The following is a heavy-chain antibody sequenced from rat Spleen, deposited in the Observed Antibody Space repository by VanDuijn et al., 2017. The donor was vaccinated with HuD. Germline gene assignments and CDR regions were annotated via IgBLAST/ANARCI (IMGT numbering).Heavy chain of an antibody. CDR1: GFTFSDYN. CDR3: ARQVTTVGGVMDA. J-gene: IGHJ4*01. Sequence: EVQLVESGGGLVQPGRSLKLSCAASGFTFSDYNMAWVRQAPKKGLEWVATISSDGSRTYYRDSVKGRFTISRDNAKSSLYLQMNSLKSEDTATYYCARQVTTVGGVMDAWGQGASVTVSS. V-gene: IGHV5-7*01. CDR2: ISSDGSRT. D-gene: IGHD1-1*01.